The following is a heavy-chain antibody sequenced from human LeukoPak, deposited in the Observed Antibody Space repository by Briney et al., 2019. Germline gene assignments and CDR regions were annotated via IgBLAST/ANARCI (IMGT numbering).Heavy chain of an antibody. CDR3: ARYIVSYPHDAFDI. J-gene: IGHJ3*02. V-gene: IGHV4-39*07. Sequence: PSETLSLTCTVSGDSISSSNCYWGWIRQPPGKGLEWIGSIYFSGGTYYNASLKSRVTISVDTSKKQFSLKLSSVTAADTAFYYCARYIVSYPHDAFDIWGQGTMVTVSS. D-gene: IGHD1-26*01. CDR2: IYFSGGT. CDR1: GDSISSSNCY.